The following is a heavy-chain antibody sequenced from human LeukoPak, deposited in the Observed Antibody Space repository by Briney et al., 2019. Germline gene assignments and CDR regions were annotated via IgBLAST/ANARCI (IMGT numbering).Heavy chain of an antibody. V-gene: IGHV3-48*04. CDR3: VLGGYDSPYLGFDY. D-gene: IGHD3-22*01. CDR2: ITSNINTI. J-gene: IGHJ4*02. Sequence: GSLRLSCAASSFTFSSYSMNWVRQAPGKGLEWLAYITSNINTIYYADSVKGRFTISRDNAKNSLYLQMNSLRAEDTAVYYCVLGGYDSPYLGFDYWGQGTLVTVSS. CDR1: SFTFSSYS.